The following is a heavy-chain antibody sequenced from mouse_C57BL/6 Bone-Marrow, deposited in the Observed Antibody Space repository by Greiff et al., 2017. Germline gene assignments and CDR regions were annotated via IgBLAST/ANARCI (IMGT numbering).Heavy chain of an antibody. CDR1: GFTFTDYY. Sequence: EVKLMESGGGLVQPGGSLSLSCAASGFTFTDYYMSWVRQPPGQALEWLGFIRNKANGYTTEYSASVKGRFTISRDNSQSILYLQMNALRAEDSATYYCARYFRGYFDYWGQGTTLTVSS. J-gene: IGHJ2*01. CDR3: ARYFRGYFDY. CDR2: IRNKANGYTT. V-gene: IGHV7-3*01.